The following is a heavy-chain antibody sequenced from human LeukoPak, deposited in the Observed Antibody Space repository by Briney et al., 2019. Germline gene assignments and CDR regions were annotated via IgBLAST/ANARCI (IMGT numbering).Heavy chain of an antibody. CDR2: ISSSGTSM. CDR3: AELGITMIGGV. V-gene: IGHV3-11*04. CDR1: GFPFSDNY. Sequence: GGSLRLSCAASGFPFSDNYMTWIRQAPGKGLEWVSYISSSGTSMNYADSVKGRFTISRDNAKNSVYLQMNSLRAEDTTVYYCAELGITMIGGVWGKGTTVTISS. J-gene: IGHJ6*04. D-gene: IGHD3-10*02.